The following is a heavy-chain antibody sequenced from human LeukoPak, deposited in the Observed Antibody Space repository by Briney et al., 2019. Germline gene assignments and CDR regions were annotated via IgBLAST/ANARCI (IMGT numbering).Heavy chain of an antibody. Sequence: ASVKVSCKASGYTFTSYYMHWVRQAPGQGLEWMGLINPSGGSTSYAQKFQGRVTMTRDTSTSTVYMELSSLRSEDTAVYYCARELRHEKGPYYDSSGYYRHDAFDIWGQGTMVTVSS. CDR3: ARELRHEKGPYYDSSGYYRHDAFDI. D-gene: IGHD3-22*01. V-gene: IGHV1-46*01. J-gene: IGHJ3*02. CDR1: GYTFTSYY. CDR2: INPSGGST.